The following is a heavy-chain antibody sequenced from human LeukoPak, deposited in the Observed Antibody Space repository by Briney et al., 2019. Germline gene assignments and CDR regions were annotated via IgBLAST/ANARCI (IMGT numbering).Heavy chain of an antibody. CDR3: ARGVATFYYYYYYMDV. D-gene: IGHD5-12*01. CDR1: GGSISSYY. CDR2: IYYSGST. J-gene: IGHJ6*03. V-gene: IGHV4-59*01. Sequence: PSETLSLTCTVSGGSISSYYWSWIRQPPGKGLEWIGYIYYSGSTNYNPSLKSRVTISVDTSKNQFSLKLSSVTAADTAVYYCARGVATFYYYYYYMDVWGKGTTVTVSS.